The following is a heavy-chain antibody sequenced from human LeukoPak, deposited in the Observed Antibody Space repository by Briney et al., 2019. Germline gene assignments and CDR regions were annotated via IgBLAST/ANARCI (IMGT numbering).Heavy chain of an antibody. CDR3: ARGSYGSGNYYIGDAFDL. D-gene: IGHD3-10*01. J-gene: IGHJ3*01. CDR2: IYRGGST. CDR1: GFSVSSNY. V-gene: IGHV3-53*01. Sequence: GGSLRLSCAAPGFSVSSNYVNWVRQAPGKGLEWVSAIYRGGSTYYADSVRGRFTISRDSSKNTLYLQMNSLRDEDTAVYYCARGSYGSGNYYIGDAFDLWGQGTMVTVSS.